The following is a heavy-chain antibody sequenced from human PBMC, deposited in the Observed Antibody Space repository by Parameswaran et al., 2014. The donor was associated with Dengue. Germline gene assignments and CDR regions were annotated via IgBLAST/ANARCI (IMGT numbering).Heavy chain of an antibody. CDR3: ARQCGGDCYHSLDV. CDR2: IYNVGTT. V-gene: IGHV3-53*01. Sequence: WIRQPPGKGLEWVSVIYNVGTTFYADSVKGRFTISRDNSKNTLYLEMSSLRAEDSAVYYCARQCGGDCYHSLDVWGQGTTVTVSS. D-gene: IGHD2-21*01. J-gene: IGHJ6*02.